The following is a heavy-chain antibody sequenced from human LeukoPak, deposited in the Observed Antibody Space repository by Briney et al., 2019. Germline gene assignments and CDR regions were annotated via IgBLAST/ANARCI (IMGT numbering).Heavy chain of an antibody. CDR3: GRRCEYCTGGVCDNWFDP. J-gene: IGHJ5*02. Sequence: AESLNITCKGSGDSFSSYYSGWMRQLPGKGREGIGIIYPGDSDTRYTQSLQGQVTIAADKSINTSYLQRSSLKASDTAMYYCGRRCEYCTGGVCDNWFDPWGQGTLVTVSS. D-gene: IGHD2-8*02. V-gene: IGHV5-51*01. CDR1: GDSFSSYY. CDR2: IYPGDSDT.